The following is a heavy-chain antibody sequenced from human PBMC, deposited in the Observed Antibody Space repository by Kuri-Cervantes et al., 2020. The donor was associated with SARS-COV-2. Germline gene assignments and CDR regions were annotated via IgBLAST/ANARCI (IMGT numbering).Heavy chain of an antibody. CDR1: GGSFSGYT. V-gene: IGHV4-34*01. CDR2: INHSGST. CDR3: ARLGNWNYPDY. Sequence: SETLSLTCAAYGGSFSGYTWSWTHQPPGKGLEWIGEINHSGSTNYNPSLKSRFTISVDTSKNQFSLKLSTVTAADTAVYYCARLGNWNYPDYWGQGTLVTVSS. D-gene: IGHD1-7*01. J-gene: IGHJ4*02.